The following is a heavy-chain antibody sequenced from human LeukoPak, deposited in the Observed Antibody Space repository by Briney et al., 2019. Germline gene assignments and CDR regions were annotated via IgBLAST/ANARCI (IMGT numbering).Heavy chain of an antibody. CDR2: IYTSGST. CDR3: ARKDGDY. V-gene: IGHV4-4*07. Sequence: PSETKSLTCTVSGASISSYFWTWLRQPAGKGLEWIGRIYTSGSTDYNPSLKSRVTMSLDTSRNQFSLRLSTVTAADTAVYYCARKDGDYWGQGTLVTVSS. CDR1: GASISSYF. J-gene: IGHJ4*02.